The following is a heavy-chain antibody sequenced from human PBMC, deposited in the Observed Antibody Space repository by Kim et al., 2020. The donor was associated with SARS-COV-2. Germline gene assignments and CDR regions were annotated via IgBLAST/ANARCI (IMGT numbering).Heavy chain of an antibody. CDR2: IFGSGSGT. D-gene: IGHD2-2*01. Sequence: GGSLRLSCAASGFTFRNSAMSWVRQAPGKGLEWVSGIFGSGSGTYYADSVKGRFTISRDNFKDTLSLEMSDLRAEDTAVYYCAKHLHVTSVTFDWYFDLWGRGTLVTVSS. CDR3: AKHLHVTSVTFDWYFDL. CDR1: GFTFRNSA. J-gene: IGHJ2*01. V-gene: IGHV3-23*05.